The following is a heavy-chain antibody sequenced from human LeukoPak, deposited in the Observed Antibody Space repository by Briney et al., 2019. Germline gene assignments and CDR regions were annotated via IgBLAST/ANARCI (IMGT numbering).Heavy chain of an antibody. CDR3: ARGAYGGYEKGYYGMDV. J-gene: IGHJ6*02. D-gene: IGHD5-12*01. V-gene: IGHV1-8*01. CDR1: GYTFTRYD. Sequence: GASATVSFKASGYTFTRYDINWVRQATGQGLEWMGWMNPNSGNTGYAQRFQGRVTMTRNTSISTAYMELSSLRSEDTAVYYCARGAYGGYEKGYYGMDVWGQGTTVTVSS. CDR2: MNPNSGNT.